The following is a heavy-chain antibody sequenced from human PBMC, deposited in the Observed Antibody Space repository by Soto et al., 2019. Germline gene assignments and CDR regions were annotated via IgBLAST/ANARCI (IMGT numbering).Heavy chain of an antibody. V-gene: IGHV1-2*04. Sequence: ASVKVSCKASGYTFTGYYMHWVRQAPGQGLEWMGWINPNSGGTNYAQKFQGWATMTRDTSISTAYMELSRLRSDDTAVYYCARALTYCSGGSCYRGLVYWGQGTLVTVSS. CDR1: GYTFTGYY. J-gene: IGHJ4*02. CDR3: ARALTYCSGGSCYRGLVY. CDR2: INPNSGGT. D-gene: IGHD2-15*01.